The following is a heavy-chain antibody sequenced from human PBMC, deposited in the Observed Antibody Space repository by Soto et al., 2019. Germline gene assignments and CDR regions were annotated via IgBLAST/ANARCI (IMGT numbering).Heavy chain of an antibody. V-gene: IGHV3-23*01. CDR1: GSTFSSYA. Sequence: PGGSLRLSCAASGSTFSSYAMSWVRQAPGKGLEWVSAISGGGGSTYYADSVKGRFTISSDNSKDTLYLQMNSLRAEDTAVYYCAKANVDGALDYWGQGTLVTVSS. J-gene: IGHJ4*02. CDR3: AKANVDGALDY. D-gene: IGHD5-12*01. CDR2: ISGGGGST.